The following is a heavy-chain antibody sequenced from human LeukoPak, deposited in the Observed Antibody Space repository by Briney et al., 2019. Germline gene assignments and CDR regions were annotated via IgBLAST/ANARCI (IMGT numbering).Heavy chain of an antibody. Sequence: PSETLSLTCTVSGGSISSSSYYWGWIRPPPGKGLEWIGSIYYSGSTYYNPSLKSRDTISVDTSKNQFSLKLSSVTAADTAVYYCARRTGSHDYWGQGTLVTVSS. J-gene: IGHJ4*02. D-gene: IGHD3/OR15-3a*01. V-gene: IGHV4-39*01. CDR3: ARRTGSHDY. CDR2: IYYSGST. CDR1: GGSISSSSYY.